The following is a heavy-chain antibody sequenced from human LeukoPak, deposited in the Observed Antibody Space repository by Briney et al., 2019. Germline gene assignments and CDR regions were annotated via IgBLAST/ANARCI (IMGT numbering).Heavy chain of an antibody. Sequence: PGESLKISCKGSGYSFTSYWISWVRQVPGKGLEWMGRIDPSDSYTNYSPSFQGHVTMSADKSLNTAHLQWSSLKASDTAMYYCARPKTRYSNYAFDIWGQGTMVTVSS. D-gene: IGHD4-11*01. CDR1: GYSFTSYW. V-gene: IGHV5-10-1*01. J-gene: IGHJ3*02. CDR3: ARPKTRYSNYAFDI. CDR2: IDPSDSYT.